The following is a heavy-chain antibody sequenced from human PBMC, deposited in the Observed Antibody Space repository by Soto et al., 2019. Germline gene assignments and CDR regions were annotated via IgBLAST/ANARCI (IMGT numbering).Heavy chain of an antibody. CDR1: GFTFSSYS. V-gene: IGHV3-48*02. CDR2: ISSSSSTI. D-gene: IGHD2-2*01. J-gene: IGHJ6*02. CDR3: AKLLVPAAMNYYYYYGMDV. Sequence: PGGSLRLSCAASGFTFSSYSMNWVRQAPGKGLEWVSYISSSSSTIYYADSVKGRFTISRDNAKNSLYLQMNSLRDEDTAVYYCAKLLVPAAMNYYYYYGMDVWGQGTTVTVSS.